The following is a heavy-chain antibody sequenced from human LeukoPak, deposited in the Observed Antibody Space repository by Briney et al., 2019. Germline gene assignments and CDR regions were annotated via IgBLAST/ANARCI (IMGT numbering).Heavy chain of an antibody. CDR3: ARGLREFGYYYYHMDV. D-gene: IGHD3-10*01. CDR1: GGSISSGSYY. J-gene: IGHJ6*03. CDR2: IYTSGST. V-gene: IGHV4-61*02. Sequence: SETLSLTCTVSGGSISSGSYYWSWIRQPAGKGLEWIGRIYTSGSTNYNPSLKSRVTMSVDMSKNQFSLRLSSVTAADTAVYYCARGLREFGYYYYHMDVWGKGTTVTVSS.